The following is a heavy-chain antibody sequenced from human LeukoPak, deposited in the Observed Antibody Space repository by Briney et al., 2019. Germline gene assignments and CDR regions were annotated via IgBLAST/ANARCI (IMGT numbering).Heavy chain of an antibody. Sequence: PSETLSLTCTVSGYSISSGYYWGWIRQPPGKGLEWIGSIYHSGSTNYNPSLKSRVTISVDTSKNQFSLKLSSVTAADTAVYYCARHDGYCSSTSCQSGWFDPWGQGTLVTVSS. J-gene: IGHJ5*02. CDR2: IYHSGST. CDR1: GYSISSGYY. CDR3: ARHDGYCSSTSCQSGWFDP. V-gene: IGHV4-38-2*02. D-gene: IGHD2-2*01.